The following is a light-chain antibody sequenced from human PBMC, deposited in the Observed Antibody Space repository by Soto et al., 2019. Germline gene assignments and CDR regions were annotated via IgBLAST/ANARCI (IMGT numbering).Light chain of an antibody. J-gene: IGKJ2*01. CDR3: QQYYDSPYT. CDR2: DAS. CDR1: QGITNR. Sequence: DIQMTQSPSTVSASVGDRVTLTCRASQGITNRLAWYQQKPGKAPNLLIYDASNLETGVPSRFSGSGSGADFTLSISSLQPNDFATYHCQQYYDSPYTFGQGTKLEIK. V-gene: IGKV1-5*01.